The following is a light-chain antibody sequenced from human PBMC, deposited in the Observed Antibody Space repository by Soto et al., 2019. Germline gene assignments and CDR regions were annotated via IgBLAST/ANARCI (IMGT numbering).Light chain of an antibody. CDR3: QRYNNWPRAT. Sequence: EIVMTQSPATLSVSPGERATLSCRASQSISSNLAWYQQKPGQAPRLLMFRTSSRATGFPARFSGSGSGTEFNLTSSSLQSEDFGVYYCQRYNNWPRATFGGGTKVDIK. J-gene: IGKJ4*01. V-gene: IGKV3-15*01. CDR2: RTS. CDR1: QSISSN.